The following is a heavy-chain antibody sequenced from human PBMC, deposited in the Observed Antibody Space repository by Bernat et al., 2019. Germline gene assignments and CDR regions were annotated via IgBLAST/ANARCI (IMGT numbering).Heavy chain of an antibody. J-gene: IGHJ4*02. CDR1: GFNFRNAW. CDR2: IKTKADDGPA. V-gene: IGHV3-15*02. D-gene: IGHD4-17*01. Sequence: EVQLVESGGALVKPGGSLRLSCAASGFNFRNAWMSWFRQAAGNGLEWVGRIKTKADDGPADYAAPVKGRFSILRDDSKNTLFLQMNSLRTEDTAVYYCTTGSLTTVTTAEDHWGQGALVTVSS. CDR3: TTGSLTTVTTAEDH.